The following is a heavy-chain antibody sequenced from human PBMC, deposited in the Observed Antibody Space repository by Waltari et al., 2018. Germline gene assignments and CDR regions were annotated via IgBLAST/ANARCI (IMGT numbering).Heavy chain of an antibody. CDR3: ASDPTLFGIRQNYFDS. V-gene: IGHV3-7*04. Sequence: ESQLVESGGTLVRPGGSLRLSCAVSGFRLSDHGLSWVCQAPGKGLEWVASINQDGETDYVDSVKGRFTISRDTAKNSLYLLLNTLGADDSGVYFCASDPTLFGIRQNYFDSWGQGTQVTVSS. CDR1: GFRLSDHG. D-gene: IGHD3-3*01. J-gene: IGHJ4*02. CDR2: INQDGET.